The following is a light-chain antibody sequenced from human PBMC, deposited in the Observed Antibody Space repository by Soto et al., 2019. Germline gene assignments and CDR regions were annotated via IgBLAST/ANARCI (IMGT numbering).Light chain of an antibody. CDR2: DAS. J-gene: IGKJ1*01. CDR1: QSIRSY. CDR3: QQSYSTPPWT. Sequence: DIQLTQSPSSLSASVGDKVTITCRASQSIRSYLNWVQQKPGKAPKLLIYDASSLQTGVPSRFSGSGSGTDFSLTISSLQPEDFENYYCQQSYSTPPWTFGQGTKVDIK. V-gene: IGKV1-39*01.